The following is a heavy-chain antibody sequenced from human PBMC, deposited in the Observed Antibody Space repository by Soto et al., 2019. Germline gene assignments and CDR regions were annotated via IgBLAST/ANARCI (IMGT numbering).Heavy chain of an antibody. CDR1: GDSVSSNSVT. D-gene: IGHD6-13*01. CDR2: TYYRSKWYN. V-gene: IGHV6-1*01. Sequence: SQTLSLTCAISGDSVSSNSVTWDWIRQSPSRGLEWLGRTYYRSKWYNDYAVSVKSRITINPDTSKNQFSLQLNSVTPEDTALYYCARLIGPSWLDYWGQGTLVTVSS. CDR3: ARLIGPSWLDY. J-gene: IGHJ4*02.